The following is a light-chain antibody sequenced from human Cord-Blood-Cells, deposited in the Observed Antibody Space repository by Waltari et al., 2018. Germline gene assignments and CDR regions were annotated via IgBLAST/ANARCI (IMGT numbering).Light chain of an antibody. Sequence: QSALTQPASVSGSPGQSITISCTGTSSDVGGYNYVSWYQQHPGKAPKLLFDDVSNRPSGVSNRFSGYKSGNTASLTISGLQAEDEADYYCSSYTSSSTWVFGGGTKLTVL. V-gene: IGLV2-14*01. J-gene: IGLJ3*02. CDR3: SSYTSSSTWV. CDR1: SSDVGGYNY. CDR2: DVS.